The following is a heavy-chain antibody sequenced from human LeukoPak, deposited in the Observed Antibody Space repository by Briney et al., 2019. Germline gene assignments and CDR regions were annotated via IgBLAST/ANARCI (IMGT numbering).Heavy chain of an antibody. CDR3: AKGAYYDSSGYYYALEYFQH. CDR1: GFTFSSYG. J-gene: IGHJ1*01. D-gene: IGHD3-22*01. CDR2: ISGSGGST. V-gene: IGHV3-23*01. Sequence: GGSLRLSCAASGFTFSSYGMSWVRQAPGKGLEWVSAISGSGGSTYYADSVKGRFTISRDNSRNTLYLQMNSQRAEDTAVYYCAKGAYYDSSGYYYALEYFQHWGQGTLVTVSS.